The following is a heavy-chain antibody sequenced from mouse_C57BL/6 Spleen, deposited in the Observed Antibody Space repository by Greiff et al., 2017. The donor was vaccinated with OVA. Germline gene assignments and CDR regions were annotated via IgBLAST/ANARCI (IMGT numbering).Heavy chain of an antibody. CDR2: INPNNGGT. CDR1: GYTFTDYY. CDR3: AREGRDVYYAMDY. V-gene: IGHV1-26*01. J-gene: IGHJ4*01. Sequence: EVQLQQSGPELVKPGASVKISCKASGYTFTDYYMNWVKQSHGKSLEWIGDINPNNGGTSYNQKFKGKATLTVDKSSSTAYMELRSLTSEDSAVYYCAREGRDVYYAMDYWGQGTSVTVSS. D-gene: IGHD3-3*01.